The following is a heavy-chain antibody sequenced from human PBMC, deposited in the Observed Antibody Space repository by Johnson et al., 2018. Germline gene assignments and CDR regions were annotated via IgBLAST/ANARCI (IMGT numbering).Heavy chain of an antibody. CDR2: IWYDGSHK. J-gene: IGHJ6*02. CDR1: GFTFSSYG. Sequence: VQLLESGGGVVQPGRSLRLSCAASGFTFSSYGIHWVRQAPGNGLEWVAVIWYDGSHKYYADSVKGRFTISSDNSKNTLDLQMNGLRAEGTAVYYCARGMGGRGLDYYGMDVWGQGTTVTVSS. V-gene: IGHV3-33*01. CDR3: ARGMGGRGLDYYGMDV. D-gene: IGHD3-16*01.